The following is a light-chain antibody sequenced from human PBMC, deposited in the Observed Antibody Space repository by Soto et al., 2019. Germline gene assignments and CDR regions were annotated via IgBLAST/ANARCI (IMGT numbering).Light chain of an antibody. CDR1: XXXIGAAYD. J-gene: IGLJ3*02. Sequence: QSVLXXXXXXXGAXGXXXXIXXXXXXXXIGAAYDVQWYQQLHGTAPKLXXXXNSNRPSGVPDRFSGSKSGTSASLAITGLQAEDEADYYCQSYDSSLSGVVFGGGTKLTVL. V-gene: IGLV1-40*01. CDR2: XNS. CDR3: QSYDSSLSGVV.